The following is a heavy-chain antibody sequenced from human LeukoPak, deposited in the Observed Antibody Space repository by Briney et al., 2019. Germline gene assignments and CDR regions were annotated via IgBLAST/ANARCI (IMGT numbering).Heavy chain of an antibody. CDR1: GFTFSIYS. D-gene: IGHD5-12*01. V-gene: IGHV3-74*01. J-gene: IGHJ4*02. CDR2: INSDCNNT. Sequence: PVRALRLSCAASGFTFSIYSMHSVRQAPGKGLVRISRINSDCNNTSYAHAVKGRFTISRDNAKNTLYLQMTNPRAEDTAVLYCARDRVPYGGYLFFDYWGQGTLVTVSS. CDR3: ARDRVPYGGYLFFDY.